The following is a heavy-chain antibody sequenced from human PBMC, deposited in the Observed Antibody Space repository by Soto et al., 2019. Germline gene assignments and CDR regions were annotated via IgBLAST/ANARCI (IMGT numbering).Heavy chain of an antibody. CDR2: IYYSGST. V-gene: IGHV4-59*01. Sequence: QLQLEESGPEVVKPSETLSLTCTVSGASISAYYWAWLRQPPGQGLEWIGYIYYSGSTKYNPSLKSRLTISVDTSKKQFSLRLRSVTAADTAVYYCATQRLGEFGSHFDYWGQGSLVSVSS. J-gene: IGHJ4*02. CDR3: ATQRLGEFGSHFDY. CDR1: GASISAYY. D-gene: IGHD3-10*01.